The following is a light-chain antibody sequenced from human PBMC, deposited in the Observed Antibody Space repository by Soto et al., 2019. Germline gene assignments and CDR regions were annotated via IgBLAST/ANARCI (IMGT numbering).Light chain of an antibody. CDR2: DAS. CDR3: QQYNSYWT. Sequence: DIQLTQSPYTLSASVGDRVALTCLASQSISSWLAWYQQKPGKAPKLLIYDASSLESGVPSRFSGSGSGTEFTLTISSLQPDDFATYYCQQYNSYWTFGQGTKVDI. J-gene: IGKJ1*01. CDR1: QSISSW. V-gene: IGKV1-5*01.